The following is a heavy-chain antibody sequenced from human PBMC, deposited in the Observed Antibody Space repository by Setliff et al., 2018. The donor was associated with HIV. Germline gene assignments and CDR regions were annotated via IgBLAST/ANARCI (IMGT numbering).Heavy chain of an antibody. J-gene: IGHJ4*02. CDR3: VGGHRLRGKFHFDS. CDR2: IYYSGST. V-gene: IGHV4-31*03. D-gene: IGHD2-21*01. CDR1: GGSISSDISY. Sequence: SETLSLTCTVSGGSISSDISYWSWIRQHPGKGLEWIGYIYYSGSTSYNPSLKSRLTISLDMSKNQFSLTLTSVPAADTAVYFCVGGHRLRGKFHFDSWGQGTLVTVSS.